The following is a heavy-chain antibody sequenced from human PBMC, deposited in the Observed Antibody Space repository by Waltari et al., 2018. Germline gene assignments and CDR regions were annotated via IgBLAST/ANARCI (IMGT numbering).Heavy chain of an antibody. D-gene: IGHD2-15*01. Sequence: QVQLQESGPGLVKPSQTLSLTCTVSGGSISSGSYYWSWIRQPAGKGLEWIGYVDTSWVTNYNPSLKSRVTISVDTSKNQFSLKLSSVAAADTAVYYCARELVPGRRPTRRYYFDYWGQGTLVTVSS. CDR1: GGSISSGSYY. CDR3: ARELVPGRRPTRRYYFDY. V-gene: IGHV4-61*09. CDR2: VDTSWVT. J-gene: IGHJ4*02.